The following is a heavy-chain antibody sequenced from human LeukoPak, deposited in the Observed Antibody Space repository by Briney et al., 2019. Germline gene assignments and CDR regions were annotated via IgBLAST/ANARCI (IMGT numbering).Heavy chain of an antibody. CDR1: GASVTTYY. D-gene: IGHD5-12*01. Sequence: PSETLSLTCTVSGASVTTYYWSWVRQTPGKGLEYIGYIYYSGSTSYNPSLKSRVTMSVDTSKNQVSLSLNSVTAADMAVYYCARGGFRPETWGQGTLVTVSS. J-gene: IGHJ5*02. CDR3: ARGGFRPET. V-gene: IGHV4-59*02. CDR2: IYYSGST.